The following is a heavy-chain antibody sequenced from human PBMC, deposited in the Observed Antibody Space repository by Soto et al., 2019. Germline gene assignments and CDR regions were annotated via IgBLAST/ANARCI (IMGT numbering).Heavy chain of an antibody. V-gene: IGHV3-9*01. CDR3: AKDYDFWSGRIDY. D-gene: IGHD3-3*01. CDR2: ISWNSGSI. Sequence: GGSLRLSCAASGFTFDDYAMHWVRQAPGKGLEWVSGISWNSGSIGYADSVKGRFTISRDNDKNSLYLQMNSLRAEDTALYYCAKDYDFWSGRIDYWGQGTLVTVSS. CDR1: GFTFDDYA. J-gene: IGHJ4*02.